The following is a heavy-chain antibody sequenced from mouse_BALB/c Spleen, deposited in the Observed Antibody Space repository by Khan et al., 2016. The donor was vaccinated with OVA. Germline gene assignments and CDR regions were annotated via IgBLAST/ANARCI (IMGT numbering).Heavy chain of an antibody. V-gene: IGHV1S29*02. Sequence: EVQLQESGPELVKPGASVKISCKASGYTFTDYNMDWVKQSHGESLEWIGYIFPNNGGTGYNQKFKTKATLTVDNSSSTAYMEPRSLTSEDSAVYYCARSGYGSFAYWGQGTLVTVSA. CDR3: ARSGYGSFAY. J-gene: IGHJ3*01. CDR2: IFPNNGGT. D-gene: IGHD1-2*01. CDR1: GYTFTDYN.